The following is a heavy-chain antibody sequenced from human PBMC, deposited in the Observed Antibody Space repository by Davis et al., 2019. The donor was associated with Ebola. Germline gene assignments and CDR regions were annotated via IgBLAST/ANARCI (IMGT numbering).Heavy chain of an antibody. CDR1: AFTFGTYA. CDR3: VKDRRGSYAFDI. J-gene: IGHJ3*02. V-gene: IGHV3-64D*06. D-gene: IGHD1-26*01. Sequence: PGGSLRLSCVASAFTFGTYAMHWVRQAPGRGLDFVSGINDNGGTTHYADSVKGRFTISRDDSRSTVYLQMSSLTVEDTALYYCVKDRRGSYAFDIWGQGTMVTVSS. CDR2: INDNGGTT.